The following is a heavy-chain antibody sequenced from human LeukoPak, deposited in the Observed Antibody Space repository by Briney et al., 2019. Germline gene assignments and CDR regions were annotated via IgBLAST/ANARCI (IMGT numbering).Heavy chain of an antibody. D-gene: IGHD6-13*01. J-gene: IGHJ5*02. CDR3: AMGGPGSSWYEGWFDP. V-gene: IGHV1-46*03. Sequence: HGASVKVSCKASGYTFTSNYIHWVRQAPGQGLEWMGMIYPRDGSTSYAQKFQGRVTITADESTSTAYMELSSLRSEDTAVYYCAMGGPGSSWYEGWFDPWGQGTLVTVSS. CDR1: GYTFTSNY. CDR2: IYPRDGST.